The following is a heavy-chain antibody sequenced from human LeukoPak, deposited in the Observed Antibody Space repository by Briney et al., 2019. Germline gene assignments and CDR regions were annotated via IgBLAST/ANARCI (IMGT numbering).Heavy chain of an antibody. Sequence: GGSLRLSCAASGFTVSSNYMSWVRQAPGKGLEWVSVIYSGGSTYYADSVKGRFTTSRDNSKNTVYLQTNSLRAEDTAVYYCARVGYSSGWSRSWGQGTLVTVSS. CDR1: GFTVSSNY. CDR2: IYSGGST. V-gene: IGHV3-53*01. CDR3: ARVGYSSGWSRS. D-gene: IGHD6-19*01. J-gene: IGHJ4*02.